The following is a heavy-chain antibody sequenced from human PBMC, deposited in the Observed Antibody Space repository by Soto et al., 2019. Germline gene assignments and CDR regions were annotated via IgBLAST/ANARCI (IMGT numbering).Heavy chain of an antibody. D-gene: IGHD3-16*02. CDR1: GFTFSSYS. Sequence: EVQLVESGGGLVQPGGFLRLSCAASGFTFSSYSMNWVRQAPGKGLEWVSYISSSSSPVYYADSVKGRFTISRDNAKNSLYLQMNSLRAEDTAVYYCATLGIQQVPDAFDIWGQGTMVTVSS. J-gene: IGHJ3*02. CDR3: ATLGIQQVPDAFDI. CDR2: ISSSSSPV. V-gene: IGHV3-48*01.